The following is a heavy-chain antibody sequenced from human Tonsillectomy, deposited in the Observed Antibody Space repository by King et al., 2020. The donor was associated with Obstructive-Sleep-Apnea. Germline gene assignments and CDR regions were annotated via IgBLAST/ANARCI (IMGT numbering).Heavy chain of an antibody. V-gene: IGHV3-9*01. J-gene: IGHJ6*02. CDR1: GFTFDDYA. CDR2: ISWNSGSI. D-gene: IGHD2-2*01. CDR3: AKALGDIVVVPAAIAYGMDV. Sequence: VQLVESGGGLVQPGRSLRLSCAASGFTFDDYAMHWVRPAPGKGLEWVSGISWNSGSIGYADSVKGRFTISRDNAKNSLYLQMNSLRAEDTALYYCAKALGDIVVVPAAIAYGMDVWGQGTTVTVSS.